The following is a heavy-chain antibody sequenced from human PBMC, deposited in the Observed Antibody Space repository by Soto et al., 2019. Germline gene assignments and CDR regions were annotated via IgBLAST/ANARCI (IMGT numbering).Heavy chain of an antibody. V-gene: IGHV6-1*01. CDR3: TKQKGDSRTYNGMDV. D-gene: IGHD2-21*02. Sequence: QVQLQQSGPGLVKPSQTLSLTCAISGDSVSSNSAAWNWIRQSPSRGLEWLGRAYYRSQWYYDSVVPVRSRVTVTPHTTKNQFSLQLSSVTPEDTAVYFCTKQKGDSRTYNGMDVWGQGTTVIVSS. CDR2: AYYRSQWYY. CDR1: GDSVSSNSAA. J-gene: IGHJ6*02.